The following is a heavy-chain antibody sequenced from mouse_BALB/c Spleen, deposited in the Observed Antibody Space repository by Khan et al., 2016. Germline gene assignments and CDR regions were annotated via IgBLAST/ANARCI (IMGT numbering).Heavy chain of an antibody. CDR2: ISYSGST. Sequence: VQLQQSGPGLVKPSQSLSLTCTVTGYSITSDYAWNWIRQFPGNTLEWMGYISYSGSTSYNPSLKSRISLPRDTSKHQFFLQLNSVTTEDTATYYCARSIMANWGQGTTLTVSA. J-gene: IGHJ2*01. V-gene: IGHV3-2*02. CDR1: GYSITSDYA. CDR3: ARSIMAN.